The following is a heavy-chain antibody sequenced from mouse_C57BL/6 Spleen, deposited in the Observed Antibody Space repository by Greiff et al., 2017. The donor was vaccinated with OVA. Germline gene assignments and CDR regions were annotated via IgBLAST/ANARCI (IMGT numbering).Heavy chain of an antibody. V-gene: IGHV6-3*01. CDR3: TGRGSDY. J-gene: IGHJ2*01. CDR1: GFTFSNYW. CDR2: IRLKSDNYAT. Sequence: EVKLMESGGGLVQPGGSMKLSCVASGFTFSNYWMNWVRQSPEKGLEWVAQIRLKSDNYATHYAESVKGRFTISRDDSKSSVYLQMSNLRDEDTGIYYCTGRGSDYGGQGTTLTVAS.